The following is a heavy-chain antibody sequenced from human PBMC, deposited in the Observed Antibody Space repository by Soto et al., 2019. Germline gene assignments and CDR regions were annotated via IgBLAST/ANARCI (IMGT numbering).Heavy chain of an antibody. CDR3: ARRGMTTIDY. CDR1: GGSFSGYY. J-gene: IGHJ4*02. D-gene: IGHD4-17*01. V-gene: IGHV4-34*01. Sequence: SETLSLTCAVYGGSFSGYYWTWIRQPPGKGLEWIGEINHSGSTNYNPYLESRVTISVDTSKNQISLKLSSVTAADTAVYYCARRGMTTIDYWGQGTLVTVSS. CDR2: INHSGST.